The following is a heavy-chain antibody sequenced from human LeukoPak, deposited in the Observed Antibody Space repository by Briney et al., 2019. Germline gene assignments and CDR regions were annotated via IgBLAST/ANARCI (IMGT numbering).Heavy chain of an antibody. CDR3: ARLSIAARPYFAY. V-gene: IGHV1-2*02. CDR1: GYTFTGYY. CDR2: INPNSGGT. D-gene: IGHD6-6*01. J-gene: IGHJ4*02. Sequence: GASVTVSCKASGYTFTGYYMHWVRQAPGQGLEWMGWINPNSGGTNYAQKFQGRVTMTRDTSISTAYMEMSRLTSDDTAVYYCARLSIAARPYFAYWGQGTLVTVSS.